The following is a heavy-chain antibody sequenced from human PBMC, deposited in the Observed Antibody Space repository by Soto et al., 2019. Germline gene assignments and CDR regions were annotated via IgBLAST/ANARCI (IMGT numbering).Heavy chain of an antibody. CDR2: ISAYNGNT. V-gene: IGHV1-18*01. D-gene: IGHD2-2*01. CDR3: ARDLGYCSRTSCYLDY. J-gene: IGHJ4*02. Sequence: ASVKVSCKASGYTFTSYGISWVRQAPGQGLEWMGWISAYNGNTNYAQKLQGRVTMTTDTSTSTAYMELRSLRSDDTAVYYCARDLGYCSRTSCYLDYWGQGTLVTVSS. CDR1: GYTFTSYG.